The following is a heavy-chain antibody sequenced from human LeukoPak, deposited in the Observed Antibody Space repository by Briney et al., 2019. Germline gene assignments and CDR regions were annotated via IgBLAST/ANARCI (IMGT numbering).Heavy chain of an antibody. CDR3: ARETPGIAAAGIMDY. CDR2: INPNSGGT. J-gene: IGHJ4*02. D-gene: IGHD6-13*01. V-gene: IGHV1-2*02. CDR1: GYTFTSYG. Sequence: ASVKVSCKASGYTFTSYGISWVRQAPGQGLEWMGWINPNSGGTNYAQKFQGRVTMTRDTSINTAYMELSRLRSDDTAVYYCARETPGIAAAGIMDYWGQGTLVTVSS.